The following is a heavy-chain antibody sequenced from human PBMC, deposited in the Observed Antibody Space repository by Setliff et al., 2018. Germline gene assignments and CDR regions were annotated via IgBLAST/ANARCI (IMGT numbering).Heavy chain of an antibody. J-gene: IGHJ3*02. V-gene: IGHV4-39*01. Sequence: PSETLSLTCTVSGGSISSSSYYWGWIRQPPGKGLEWIGSIYYSGSTYYNPSLKSRVTISVDTSKNQFSLKLSSVTAADKAVYYCARHVNGPITAKPAYYYDSSGQHAFDIWGQGTMVTVSS. CDR1: GGSISSSSYY. CDR3: ARHVNGPITAKPAYYYDSSGQHAFDI. CDR2: IYYSGST. D-gene: IGHD3-22*01.